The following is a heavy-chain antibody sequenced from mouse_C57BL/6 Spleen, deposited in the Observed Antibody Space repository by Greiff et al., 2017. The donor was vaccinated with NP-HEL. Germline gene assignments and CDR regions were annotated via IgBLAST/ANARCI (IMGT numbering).Heavy chain of an antibody. V-gene: IGHV1-82*01. CDR3: ARGDGGYFDY. D-gene: IGHD3-3*01. Sequence: VQLQQSGPELVKPGASVKISCKASGYAFSSSRMNWVKQRPGKGLEWIGRIYPGDGDTNYNGKFKGKATLTADKSSSTAYLQLSSLTSEDSAVYFCARGDGGYFDYWGQGTTLTVSS. J-gene: IGHJ2*01. CDR1: GYAFSSSR. CDR2: IYPGDGDT.